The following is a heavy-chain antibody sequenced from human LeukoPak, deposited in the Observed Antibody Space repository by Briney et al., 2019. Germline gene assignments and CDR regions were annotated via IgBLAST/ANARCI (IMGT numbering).Heavy chain of an antibody. V-gene: IGHV3-30*18. J-gene: IGHJ4*02. CDR1: EFTFNNYG. CDR3: AKDPHSSGYYFDY. D-gene: IGHD3-22*01. CDR2: ISYDGSVT. Sequence: GGSLRLSCAASEFTFNNYGMHWVRRAPGKGLEWVAVISYDGSVTYYADSVKGRFTISRDNSKNTLYLQMNSLRAEDTAVYYCAKDPHSSGYYFDYWGQGTLVTVSS.